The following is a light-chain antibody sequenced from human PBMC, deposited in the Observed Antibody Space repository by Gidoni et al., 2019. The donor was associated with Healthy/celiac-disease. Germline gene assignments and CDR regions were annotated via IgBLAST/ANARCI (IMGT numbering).Light chain of an antibody. CDR2: AAS. CDR1: QGISSY. J-gene: IGKJ4*01. Sequence: IQLTQPPSSLSASVGDRVTITCRASQGISSYLAWYQQKPGKAPQLLVYAASTLQSRVPSGCSGSGSGTDFSLTISSLQPQDFATYYCRQLNSYPPLTFGGGTKVEIK. V-gene: IGKV1-9*01. CDR3: RQLNSYPPLT.